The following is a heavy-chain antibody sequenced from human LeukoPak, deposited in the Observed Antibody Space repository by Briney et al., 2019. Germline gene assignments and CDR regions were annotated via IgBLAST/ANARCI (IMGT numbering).Heavy chain of an antibody. J-gene: IGHJ4*02. V-gene: IGHV1-46*01. D-gene: IGHD2-2*01. Sequence: ASVKVSCKAFGDTFSGYYIHWVRLAPGQGLEWMGIINPGGGSTTYALKFQGRFTMTRDTSTNTIYMELSSLTSEDTAVYYCARDWVYCSSTSCYPDYWGQGTLVTVSS. CDR1: GDTFSGYY. CDR3: ARDWVYCSSTSCYPDY. CDR2: INPGGGST.